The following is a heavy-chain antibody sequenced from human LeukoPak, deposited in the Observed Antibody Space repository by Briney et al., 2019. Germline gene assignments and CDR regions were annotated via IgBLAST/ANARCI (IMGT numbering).Heavy chain of an antibody. CDR1: GGSLSGYY. Sequence: SETLSFTCAVYGGSLSGYYWIWIRQPPGKGLEWIGEIDHGGSTTYNPSLKSRVALSVDTSRKQVSLKLSSVTAADTAVYFCARSLLWPTGTFDIWGQGTMVAVSS. D-gene: IGHD2-8*02. CDR3: ARSLLWPTGTFDI. CDR2: IDHGGST. J-gene: IGHJ3*02. V-gene: IGHV4-34*01.